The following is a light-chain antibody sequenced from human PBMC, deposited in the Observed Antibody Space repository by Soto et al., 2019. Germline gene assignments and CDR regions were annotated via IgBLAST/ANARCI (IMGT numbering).Light chain of an antibody. Sequence: DVQMTQSPASLSSSLGDRVILTCRSRQPISGYLDWYQQKPGKAPKPLIPGASILQSGVPSRFSGSGSGTDFSLTITSLQPEDFAAYYCQQCQRTPITFGQGTRLEIK. V-gene: IGKV1-39*01. CDR1: QPISGY. J-gene: IGKJ5*01. CDR3: QQCQRTPIT. CDR2: GAS.